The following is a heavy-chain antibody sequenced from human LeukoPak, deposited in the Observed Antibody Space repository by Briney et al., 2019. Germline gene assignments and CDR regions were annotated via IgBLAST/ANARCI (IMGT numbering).Heavy chain of an antibody. CDR3: ARGGYSSSWYHFDY. V-gene: IGHV3-53*01. J-gene: IGHJ4*02. CDR2: IYSGGTT. D-gene: IGHD6-13*01. Sequence: GGSLRLSCAASGFTVSSNYMSWVRQAPGKGLEWASVIYSGGTTNYADSVKGRFTISRDNSKNTLFLQMNSLRAEDTAVYYCARGGYSSSWYHFDYWGQGTLVTVSS. CDR1: GFTVSSNY.